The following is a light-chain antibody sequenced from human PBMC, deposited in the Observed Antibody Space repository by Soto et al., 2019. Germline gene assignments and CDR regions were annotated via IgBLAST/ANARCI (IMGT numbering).Light chain of an antibody. CDR2: AAS. J-gene: IGKJ5*01. V-gene: IGKV1-39*01. Sequence: DIQMTQSPSSLSASVGDRVTITCRASQSIRRFLNWYQQKPGKAPKLLIYAASSLDSGVPSRFSGSGSGTGFTLTISSLHPEDFATYPCQQSYITPVTFGHGTRLEMK. CDR1: QSIRRF. CDR3: QQSYITPVT.